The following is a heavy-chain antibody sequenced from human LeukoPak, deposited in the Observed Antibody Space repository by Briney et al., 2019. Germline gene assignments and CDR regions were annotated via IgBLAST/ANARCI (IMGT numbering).Heavy chain of an antibody. Sequence: GGSLRLSCAASGFTFSNYAMSWVRQAPGKGLEWVSAISGSGGSTYYADSVKGRFTISRDNSKNTLYLQMNSLRAEDTAVYYCAKDSMRYYYYYGMDVWGQGTTVTVSS. CDR2: ISGSGGST. CDR1: GFTFSNYA. CDR3: AKDSMRYYYYYGMDV. J-gene: IGHJ6*02. V-gene: IGHV3-23*01.